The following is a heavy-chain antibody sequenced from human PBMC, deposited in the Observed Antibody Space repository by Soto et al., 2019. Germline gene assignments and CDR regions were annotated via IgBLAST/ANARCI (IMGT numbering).Heavy chain of an antibody. CDR3: AKTGGSEEGYYYYGMDV. J-gene: IGHJ6*02. Sequence: ASVKVSCKASGYTFTSYYMHWVRQAPGQGLEWMGIINPSGGSTSYAQKFQGRVTMTRDTSTSTVYMELSSLRSEDTAVYYCAKTGGSEEGYYYYGMDVWGQGTTVTVSS. V-gene: IGHV1-46*01. CDR2: INPSGGST. CDR1: GYTFTSYY. D-gene: IGHD1-26*01.